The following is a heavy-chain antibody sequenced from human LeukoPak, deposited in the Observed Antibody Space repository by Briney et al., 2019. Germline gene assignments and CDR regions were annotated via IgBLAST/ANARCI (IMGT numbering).Heavy chain of an antibody. V-gene: IGHV3-23*01. CDR2: VNGNGCST. J-gene: IGHJ5*02. D-gene: IGHD6-19*01. CDR3: AKDRDGQWLVSLFDP. Sequence: PGGSLRLPCAASGFIFSTYAMSWVRQAPGKGREWVSGVNGNGCSTSYADSVKGRFTIFRDNSKNTVYLQMNSLRVEATAVYYCAKDRDGQWLVSLFDPWGQGTPVTVSS. CDR1: GFIFSTYA.